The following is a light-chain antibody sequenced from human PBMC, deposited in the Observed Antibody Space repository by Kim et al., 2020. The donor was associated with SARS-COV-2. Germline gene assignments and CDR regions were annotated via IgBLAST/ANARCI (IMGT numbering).Light chain of an antibody. CDR1: SSRIRRNG. CDR2: NYN. Sequence: CSRTSSRIRRNGVSSCQHLPGTAPTPLIVNYNQRPSAAPDRISCSRSGTAASVTLSGLQSEDVAESYCAAWDAGLNAFLFGGGTQLTVL. V-gene: IGLV1-44*01. CDR3: AAWDAGLNAFL. J-gene: IGLJ2*01.